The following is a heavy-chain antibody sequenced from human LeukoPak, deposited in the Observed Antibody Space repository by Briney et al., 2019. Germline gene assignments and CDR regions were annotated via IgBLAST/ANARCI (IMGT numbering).Heavy chain of an antibody. CDR3: ARGLSSGWYRNWFDP. CDR1: GGSFSGYY. V-gene: IGHV4-34*01. CDR2: INHSGST. D-gene: IGHD6-19*01. Sequence: SETLSLTCAVYGGSFSGYYWSWIRQPPGKGLEWIGEINHSGSTNYNPSLKSRVTISVDTSKNQFPLKLSSVTAADTAVYHCARGLSSGWYRNWFDPWGQGTLVTVSS. J-gene: IGHJ5*02.